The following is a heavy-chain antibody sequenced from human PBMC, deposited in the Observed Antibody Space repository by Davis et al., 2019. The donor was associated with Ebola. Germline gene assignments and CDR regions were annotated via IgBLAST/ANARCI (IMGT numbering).Heavy chain of an antibody. Sequence: HSQTLSLTCAISGDNVSVYTYGWNWIRQSPSRGLEWLGRTYYKSKWYNDYAASVKSRITINPDTSKNQFTLQLTSVTPEATALYYCARCWLQGGMDVWGEGTTVT. V-gene: IGHV6-1*01. J-gene: IGHJ6*02. CDR1: GDNVSVYTYG. CDR3: ARCWLQGGMDV. CDR2: TYYKSKWYN. D-gene: IGHD5-18*01.